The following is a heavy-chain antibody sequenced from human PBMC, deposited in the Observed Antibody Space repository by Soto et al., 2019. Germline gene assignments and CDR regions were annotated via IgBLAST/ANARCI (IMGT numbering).Heavy chain of an antibody. V-gene: IGHV1-69*02. D-gene: IGHD2-2*02. CDR3: AMEYCSSTSCYRDY. CDR1: GGTFSSYT. CDR2: IILILGIA. Sequence: QVQLVQSGAEVKKPGSSVKVSCKASGGTFSSYTISWVRQAPGQGLEGRGRIILILGIANYAQKFQGRGTITADKSTSTAYMELSSLRSEDTAVYYCAMEYCSSTSCYRDYWGQGTLVTVSS. J-gene: IGHJ4*02.